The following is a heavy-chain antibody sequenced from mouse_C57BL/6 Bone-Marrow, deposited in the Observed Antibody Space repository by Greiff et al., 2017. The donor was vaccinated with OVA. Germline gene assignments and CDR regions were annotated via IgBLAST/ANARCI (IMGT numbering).Heavy chain of an antibody. CDR2: ISNGGGST. J-gene: IGHJ3*01. Sequence: DVHLVESGGGLVQPGGSLKLSCAASGFTFSDYYMYWVRQTPEKRLEWVAYISNGGGSTYYPDTVKGRFTISRDNAKNTLYLQMSRLKSEDTAMYYCARQGWDAWFAYWGQGTLVTVSA. CDR3: ARQGWDAWFAY. D-gene: IGHD4-1*01. CDR1: GFTFSDYY. V-gene: IGHV5-12*01.